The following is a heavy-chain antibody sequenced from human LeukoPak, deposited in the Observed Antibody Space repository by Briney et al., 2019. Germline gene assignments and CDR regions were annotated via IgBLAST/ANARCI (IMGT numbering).Heavy chain of an antibody. CDR1: GFTFRSYG. V-gene: IGHV3-30*02. CDR2: IQYDGSDT. D-gene: IGHD2-15*01. Sequence: SGGSLRLSCAASGFTFRSYGMYWVRQAPGKGLEWVAFIQYDGSDTYYTDSVKGRFTISRDNSKNTLYLQMNTLRAEDTALYYCAKRGCSGSGCGSYHMGVWGRGTTVTVSS. CDR3: AKRGCSGSGCGSYHMGV. J-gene: IGHJ6*03.